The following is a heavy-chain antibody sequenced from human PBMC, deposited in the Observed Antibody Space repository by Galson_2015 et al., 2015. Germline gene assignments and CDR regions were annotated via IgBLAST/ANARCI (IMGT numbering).Heavy chain of an antibody. Sequence: SVKVSCKASGFTFSSSAVQWVRQSRGQRLEWIGWIVVGNGNTNYAQKFQKRVTITRDMSTNTAYMELSSLISEDTAVYYCAADSNNSGSRRAFDIWGQGTLITVSS. CDR2: IVVGNGNT. V-gene: IGHV1-58*01. CDR1: GFTFSSSA. CDR3: AADSNNSGSRRAFDI. J-gene: IGHJ3*02. D-gene: IGHD2/OR15-2a*01.